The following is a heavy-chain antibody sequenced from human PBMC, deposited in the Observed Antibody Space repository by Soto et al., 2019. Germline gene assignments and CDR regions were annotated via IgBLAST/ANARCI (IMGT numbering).Heavy chain of an antibody. D-gene: IGHD3-10*02. J-gene: IGHJ5*02. CDR2: INSDGSST. V-gene: IGHV3-74*01. CDR1: GFTFSSYW. Sequence: GGSLRLSCAASGFTFSSYWMHWVRQAPGKGLVWVSRINSDGSSTSYADSVKGRFTISRDNAKNTLYLQMNSLRAEDTAVYYCASHLFGEIYWFDPWGQGTLVTVSS. CDR3: ASHLFGEIYWFDP.